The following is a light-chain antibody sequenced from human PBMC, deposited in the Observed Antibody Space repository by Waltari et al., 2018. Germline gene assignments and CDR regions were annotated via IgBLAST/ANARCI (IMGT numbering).Light chain of an antibody. J-gene: IGLJ3*02. CDR1: SGHNRHA. CDR3: QTWGTGTVV. V-gene: IGLV4-69*01. CDR2: VNSDGSH. Sequence: QVVLTQSPSASASLGASVKLTCTLTSGHNRHAIAWHQHQPNKGPRYFMTVNSDGSHNQGGGITARFSGSSSGAARYRTISSRQSDDEADCSCQTWGTGTVVFGGGTKLTVL.